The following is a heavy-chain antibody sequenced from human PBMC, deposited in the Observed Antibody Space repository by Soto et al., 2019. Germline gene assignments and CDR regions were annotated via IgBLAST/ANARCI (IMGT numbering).Heavy chain of an antibody. CDR2: ISGGGGTT. V-gene: IGHV3-23*01. Sequence: EVQLLESGGGLVQPGGSLRLSCAASGFTFSNYAMSWVRQAPGKGLEWVSDISGGGGTTYYADSVKGRFTISRDNSKNTLNLQMTSLRAEATAVYYCAKLRGGTSYDAFDICGQGTLVAVSS. J-gene: IGHJ3*02. CDR1: GFTFSNYA. CDR3: AKLRGGTSYDAFDI. D-gene: IGHD1-26*01.